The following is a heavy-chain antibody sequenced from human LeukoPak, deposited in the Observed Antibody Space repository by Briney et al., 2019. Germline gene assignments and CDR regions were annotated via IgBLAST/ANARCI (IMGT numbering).Heavy chain of an antibody. CDR3: ARDSYYYDSSGYFGW. Sequence: ASVKVSCKASGYTFTGYYMHWVRQAPGQGLEWMGWINPNSGGTNYAQKFQGRVTMTRDTSISTAYMELSRLRSDDTAVYYCARDSYYYDSSGYFGWWGQGTLVTVSS. D-gene: IGHD3-22*01. CDR1: GYTFTGYY. J-gene: IGHJ4*02. CDR2: INPNSGGT. V-gene: IGHV1-2*02.